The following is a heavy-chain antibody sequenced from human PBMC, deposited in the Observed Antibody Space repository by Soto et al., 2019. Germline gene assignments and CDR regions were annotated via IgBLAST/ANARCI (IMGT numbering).Heavy chain of an antibody. J-gene: IGHJ4*02. CDR2: ISGSGGTS. CDR1: GFTFSSYA. Sequence: EVQLLESGGHLVQPGGSLRLSCAASGFTFSSYAMSWVRQAPGKGLEWVSVISGSGGTSYYADSVKGRFTISRDNSKNTLYLQMNSLGAEDTAVYYCASSYVPWIQLWTYWGQGTLVTVSS. V-gene: IGHV3-23*01. CDR3: ASSYVPWIQLWTY. D-gene: IGHD5-18*01.